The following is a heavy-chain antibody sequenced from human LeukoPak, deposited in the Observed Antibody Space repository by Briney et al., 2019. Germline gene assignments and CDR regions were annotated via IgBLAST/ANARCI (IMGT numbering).Heavy chain of an antibody. V-gene: IGHV4-59*01. J-gene: IGHJ3*02. CDR3: ARLHRGEEAFDI. CDR2: FYYSGST. CDR1: GGSIGSYY. Sequence: SETLSLTCTVSGGSIGSYYWSWIRQPPGKGLEWIGYFYYSGSTNYNPSLKSRVTISLDTSKNQFSLKLTSATAADTAVYYCARLHRGEEAFDIWGQGTMVTVSS.